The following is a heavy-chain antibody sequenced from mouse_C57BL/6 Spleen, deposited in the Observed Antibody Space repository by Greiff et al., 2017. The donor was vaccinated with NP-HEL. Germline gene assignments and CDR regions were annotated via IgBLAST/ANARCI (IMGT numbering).Heavy chain of an antibody. Sequence: EVQLQQSGPELVKPGASVKISCKASGYSFTGYYMNWVKQSPEKSLEWIGEINPSTGGTTYNQKFKAKATLTVDKSSSTAYMQLKSLTSEDSAVYYCARGDYYGSSPYGYFDVWGTGTTVTVSS. D-gene: IGHD1-1*01. V-gene: IGHV1-42*01. CDR3: ARGDYYGSSPYGYFDV. CDR1: GYSFTGYY. J-gene: IGHJ1*03. CDR2: INPSTGGT.